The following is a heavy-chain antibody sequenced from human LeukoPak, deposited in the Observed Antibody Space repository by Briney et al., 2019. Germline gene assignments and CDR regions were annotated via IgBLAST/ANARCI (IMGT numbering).Heavy chain of an antibody. CDR1: GFTFDDYA. V-gene: IGHV3-9*01. CDR2: ISWNSGSI. J-gene: IGHJ4*02. CDR3: ARAGWYFGRGLDY. D-gene: IGHD6-19*01. Sequence: GGSLRLSCAASGFTFDDYAMHWVRQAPGKGLEWVSGISWNSGSIGYADSVKGRFTISRDNAKNSLYLQMNSLRAEDTALYYCARAGWYFGRGLDYWGQGTLVTVSS.